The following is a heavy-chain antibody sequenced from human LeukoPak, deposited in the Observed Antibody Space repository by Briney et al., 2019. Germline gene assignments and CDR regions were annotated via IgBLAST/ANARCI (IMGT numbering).Heavy chain of an antibody. D-gene: IGHD6-13*01. CDR3: AMGIAAAGTAY. Sequence: PSETLSLTCTVSGGSISSYYYSWIRQPPGKGLEWIVYVYYSGGTNYNPSLKSRVTISIDTSKNQFSLNLSSVTAADTAVYYCAMGIAAAGTAYWGQGTLVTVSS. V-gene: IGHV4-59*01. J-gene: IGHJ4*02. CDR2: VYYSGGT. CDR1: GGSISSYY.